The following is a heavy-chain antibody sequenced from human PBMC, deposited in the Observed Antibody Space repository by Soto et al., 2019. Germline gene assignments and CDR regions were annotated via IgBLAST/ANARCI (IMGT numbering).Heavy chain of an antibody. V-gene: IGHV3-23*01. CDR3: AKVLDQSPTNYWGG. J-gene: IGHJ4*02. D-gene: IGHD2-8*01. CDR1: GFTFTTFA. Sequence: EVQLLETGGGLVQPGGSLRLSCAASGFTFTTFAMSWVRQAPGKGLEWVSVISSRGDHTSYADSVKGRFTISRDNSINTLYLQMNSLRAEDTAGYYCAKVLDQSPTNYWGGWGLGTLVTVSS. CDR2: ISSRGDHT.